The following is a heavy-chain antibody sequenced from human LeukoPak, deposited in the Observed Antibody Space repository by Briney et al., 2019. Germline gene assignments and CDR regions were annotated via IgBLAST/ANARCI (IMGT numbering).Heavy chain of an antibody. CDR1: GYAFTGYY. Sequence: ASVKVSCKASGYAFTGYYMHWVRQAPGQGLERMGWINPNSGGTNYAQKFQGRVTMTRDTSISTAYMELSRLRSDDTAVYYCARDFPQLLWFGDGVAYNWFDPWGQGTLVTVSS. V-gene: IGHV1-2*02. CDR3: ARDFPQLLWFGDGVAYNWFDP. CDR2: INPNSGGT. J-gene: IGHJ5*02. D-gene: IGHD3-10*01.